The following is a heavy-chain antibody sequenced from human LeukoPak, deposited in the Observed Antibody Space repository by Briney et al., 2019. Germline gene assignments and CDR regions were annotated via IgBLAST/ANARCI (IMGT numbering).Heavy chain of an antibody. D-gene: IGHD3-22*01. CDR1: GFTFSSCG. V-gene: IGHV3-30*18. CDR2: ILYDGSNK. J-gene: IGHJ4*02. CDR3: EKDVSGSGYYFDY. Sequence: GGSLRLSCAASGFTFSSCGMYWVRQAPGKGLEWGAVILYDGSNKYYADSVKGRFTISRDNSKNTLYLQMNSLRAEDTAVYYCEKDVSGSGYYFDYWGQGTLVTVSS.